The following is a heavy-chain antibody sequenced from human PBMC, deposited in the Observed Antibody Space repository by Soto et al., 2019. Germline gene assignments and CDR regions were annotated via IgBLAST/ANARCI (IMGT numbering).Heavy chain of an antibody. CDR3: AIIMITFGGVIVGGHDAFDI. CDR2: INPSGGST. Sequence: QVQLVQSGAEVKKPGASVKVSCKASGYTFTSYYMHWVRQAPGQGLEWMGIINPSGGSTSYAQKFQGRVTMTRDTSTSTVYMELISLRSEDTAVYYCAIIMITFGGVIVGGHDAFDIWGQGTMVTVSS. CDR1: GYTFTSYY. V-gene: IGHV1-46*01. D-gene: IGHD3-16*02. J-gene: IGHJ3*02.